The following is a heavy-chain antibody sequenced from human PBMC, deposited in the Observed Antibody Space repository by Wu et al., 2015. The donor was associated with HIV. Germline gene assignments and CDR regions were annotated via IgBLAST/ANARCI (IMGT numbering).Heavy chain of an antibody. CDR3: ARSVLPPFSLSEPQYFHH. V-gene: IGHV1-2*02. Sequence: QIQLVQSGTEVKKPGASVKVSCKTSGYTFTNYGISWVRQAPGQGLEWMGWIDPNSGGTNYAQKFQGRVTMTRDTSISTAYMELSRLSSDDTAVYYCARSVLPPFSLSEPQYFHHWGQGTLVTVSS. CDR2: IDPNSGGT. D-gene: IGHD1-14*01. CDR1: GYTFTNYG. J-gene: IGHJ1*01.